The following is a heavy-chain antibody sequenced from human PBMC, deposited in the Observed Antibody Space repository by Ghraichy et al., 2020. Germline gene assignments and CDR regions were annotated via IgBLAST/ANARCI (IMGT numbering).Heavy chain of an antibody. Sequence: SETLSLTCTVSGASISSFYWGWIRQPPGKGLECIGYVYYSGGSTSYNPSLKSRVTISADTAKKQFSLKLSSVTAADTAVYYCARIGIPATTGPHYYYAMDVWGRGTTVTVSS. CDR1: GASISSFY. CDR3: ARIGIPATTGPHYYYAMDV. V-gene: IGHV4-59*08. CDR2: VYYSGGST. D-gene: IGHD2-2*01. J-gene: IGHJ6*02.